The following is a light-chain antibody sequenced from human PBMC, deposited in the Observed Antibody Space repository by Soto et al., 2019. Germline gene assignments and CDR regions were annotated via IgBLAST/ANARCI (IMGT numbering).Light chain of an antibody. CDR3: KQRRNWPPYT. Sequence: EIVLTQSPATLSLSPGERATLSCRASQSVSSYLAWYQQKPGQAPRLLIYDASNRATGIPARFSGSGSGTDFTLTISSLEPEDFAVYYCKQRRNWPPYTFGQGTKVDIK. V-gene: IGKV3-11*01. CDR1: QSVSSY. J-gene: IGKJ2*01. CDR2: DAS.